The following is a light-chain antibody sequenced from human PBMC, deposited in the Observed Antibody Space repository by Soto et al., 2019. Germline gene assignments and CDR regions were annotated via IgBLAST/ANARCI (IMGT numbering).Light chain of an antibody. Sequence: QSVLTQPPSVSAAPGQKVTISCSGSSSNIGGNSVSWYQQLPGTAPKLLIYDDNKRPSGIPDRFSGSKSGNTASLTVSGLQAEDEADYYCSSYAGSSNVFGTGTKVT. J-gene: IGLJ1*01. CDR3: SSYAGSSNV. CDR1: SSNIGGNS. V-gene: IGLV1-51*01. CDR2: DDN.